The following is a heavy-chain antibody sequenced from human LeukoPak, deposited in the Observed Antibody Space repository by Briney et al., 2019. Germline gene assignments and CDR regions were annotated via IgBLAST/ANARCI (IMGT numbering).Heavy chain of an antibody. CDR3: ARQGREWLYYAFDI. Sequence: SETLSLTCTVSGGSISSSSYYWGWIRQPPGKGLEWIGSIYYSGSTYYNPSLKSRVTISVDTSKNQSSLKLSSVTAADTAVYYCARQGREWLYYAFDIWGQGTMVTVSS. D-gene: IGHD3-3*01. J-gene: IGHJ3*02. V-gene: IGHV4-39*01. CDR1: GGSISSSSYY. CDR2: IYYSGST.